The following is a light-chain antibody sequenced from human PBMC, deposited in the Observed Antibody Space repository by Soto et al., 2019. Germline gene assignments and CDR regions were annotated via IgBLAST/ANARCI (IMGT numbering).Light chain of an antibody. CDR3: GSWDSSLSASV. V-gene: IGLV1-51*01. CDR1: SSNIGGNS. Sequence: QSVLTQPPSVSAAAGQKVTISCSGSSSNIGGNSVSWYQQLPGTAPKLLIYDDNKRPSGIPDRFSGSKSGTSATLGITGFXTGDEAGYYCGSWDSSLSASVFGTGTKVTVL. CDR2: DDN. J-gene: IGLJ1*01.